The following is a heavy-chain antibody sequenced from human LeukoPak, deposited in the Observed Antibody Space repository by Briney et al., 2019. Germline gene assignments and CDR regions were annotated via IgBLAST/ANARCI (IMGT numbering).Heavy chain of an antibody. J-gene: IGHJ4*02. CDR3: ARGRDCSGGSCYLDY. D-gene: IGHD2-15*01. Sequence: GGSLRLSCAAFGFTFSSYVMHWVRHAPGKGPEWVAVMSCDGSNKYDADSVKGRFTISRDNSKNTVYLQMNSLRAEDTAVYYCARGRDCSGGSCYLDYWGQGTLVTVSS. CDR2: MSCDGSNK. V-gene: IGHV3-30-3*01. CDR1: GFTFSSYV.